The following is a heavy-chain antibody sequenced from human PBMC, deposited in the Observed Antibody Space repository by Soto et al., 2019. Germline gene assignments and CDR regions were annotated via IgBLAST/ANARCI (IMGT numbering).Heavy chain of an antibody. CDR2: IIPVFGRP. CDR3: AREGSGYNL. J-gene: IGHJ1*01. V-gene: IGHV1-69*13. CDR1: GGSFSSFG. D-gene: IGHD5-12*01. Sequence: SVKVSCKASGGSFSSFGISWVRQAPGQGLEWMGGIIPVFGRPNYAQRFRGRLTITADESTNTVYLELIDLRSEDMAVYYCAREGSGYNLWGQGTQVTVSS.